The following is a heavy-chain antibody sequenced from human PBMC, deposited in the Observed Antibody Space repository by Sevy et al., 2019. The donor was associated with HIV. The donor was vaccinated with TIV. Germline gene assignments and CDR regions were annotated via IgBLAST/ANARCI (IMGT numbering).Heavy chain of an antibody. J-gene: IGHJ4*02. V-gene: IGHV3-23*01. CDR2: MSGRGGRT. CDR1: GFTLGNYA. CDR3: AKDVPDQSWYDNFWSGSPCFDY. D-gene: IGHD3-3*01. Sequence: GGSLRLSCAASGFTLGNYAMSWVRQAPGKGLEWVSGMSGRGGRTDYADSVKGRFTISRDNSKNTLYLQMNSLRAEDTAIYYCAKDVPDQSWYDNFWSGSPCFDYWGRGTLVTVSS.